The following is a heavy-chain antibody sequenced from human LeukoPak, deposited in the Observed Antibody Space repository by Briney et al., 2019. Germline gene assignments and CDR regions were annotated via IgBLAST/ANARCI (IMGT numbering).Heavy chain of an antibody. CDR1: GFTFSDYE. V-gene: IGHV3-48*03. Sequence: GGSLRLSCAASGFTFSDYEINWVRQAPGKGRGWVSCISTSGSTTYYADSVKGRFTISRDNAKNSLFLHMNTLTAEDTAVYYCARGALHVFDYWGQGTPVTVSS. CDR3: ARGALHVFDY. J-gene: IGHJ4*02. CDR2: ISTSGSTT. D-gene: IGHD3-10*02.